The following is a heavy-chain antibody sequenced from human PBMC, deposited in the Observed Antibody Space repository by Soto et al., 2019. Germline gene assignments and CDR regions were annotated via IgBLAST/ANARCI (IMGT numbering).Heavy chain of an antibody. CDR2: ISYDGSNK. Sequence: PGGSLRLSCAASGFTFSSYGMHWVRQAPGKGLEWVAVISYDGSNKYYADSVKGRFTISRDNSKNTLYLQMNSLRAEDTAVYYCASPLRGAHCYGMDVWGQGTTVTVSS. CDR1: GFTFSSYG. D-gene: IGHD3-10*01. CDR3: ASPLRGAHCYGMDV. J-gene: IGHJ6*02. V-gene: IGHV3-30*03.